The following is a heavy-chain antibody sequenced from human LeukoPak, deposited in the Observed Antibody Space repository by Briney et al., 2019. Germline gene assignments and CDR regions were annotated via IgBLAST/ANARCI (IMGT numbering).Heavy chain of an antibody. Sequence: GGSLRLSCAASGFTFDDYAMHWVRQAPGKGLEWVSLISGDGGSTYYAYSVKGRFTTSRDNSKNSLYLQMNSLRTEDTALYYCANSILGSSWYIGDYWGQGTLVTVSS. CDR3: ANSILGSSWYIGDY. CDR2: ISGDGGST. CDR1: GFTFDDYA. D-gene: IGHD6-13*01. V-gene: IGHV3-43*02. J-gene: IGHJ4*02.